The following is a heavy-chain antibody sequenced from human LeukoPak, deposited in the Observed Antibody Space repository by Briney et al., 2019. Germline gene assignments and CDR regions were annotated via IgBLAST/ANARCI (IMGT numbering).Heavy chain of an antibody. CDR3: ARGLYYDILTGPVTYYMDV. J-gene: IGHJ6*03. V-gene: IGHV1-8*03. Sequence: ASVKVSCKASGYTFTSYYMHWVRQAPGQGLEWMGWMNPNSGNTGYAQKFQGRVTITRNTSISTAYMELSSLRSEDTAVYYCARGLYYDILTGPVTYYMDVWGKGTTVTVSS. CDR1: GYTFTSYY. CDR2: MNPNSGNT. D-gene: IGHD3-9*01.